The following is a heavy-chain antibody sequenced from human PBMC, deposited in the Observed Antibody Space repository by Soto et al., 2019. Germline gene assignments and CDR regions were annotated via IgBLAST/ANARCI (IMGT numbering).Heavy chain of an antibody. J-gene: IGHJ4*02. CDR3: ARAPRPAAIAVLDH. Sequence: QVQLVQSGTEVKTSGASVKVSCKASGYSFTSYDINWLRQATGQGPEWVGWVNPNTGDTGLAQRFQARVTLSSDTSINTAYVEVSSLRPDDTAIYFCARAPRPAAIAVLDHWGQGTLVAVSS. V-gene: IGHV1-8*01. CDR2: VNPNTGDT. CDR1: GYSFTSYD. D-gene: IGHD6-19*01.